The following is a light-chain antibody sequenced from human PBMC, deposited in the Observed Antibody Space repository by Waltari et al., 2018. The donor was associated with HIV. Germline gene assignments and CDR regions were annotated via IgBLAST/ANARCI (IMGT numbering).Light chain of an antibody. J-gene: IGLJ2*01. CDR2: DVS. CDR1: SSDVGGYNY. V-gene: IGLV2-11*01. CDR3: YSYAGSLL. Sequence: QSALTQPRSVSGSPGQSVTISCTGSSSDVGGYNYVSWYQQHPTKAPKLIIYDVSERPSGFPDRFAGSKSGNRASLTISWLQAEDEADYYCYSYAGSLLFGGGTKLTVL.